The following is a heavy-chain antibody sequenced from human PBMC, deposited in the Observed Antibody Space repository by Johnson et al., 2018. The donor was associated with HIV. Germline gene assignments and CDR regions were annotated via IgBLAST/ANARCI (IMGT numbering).Heavy chain of an antibody. J-gene: IGHJ3*02. Sequence: VQLVESGGGVVPPGRSLRLSCAASGFTFSSNAMHWVRQAPGKGLEWVSGISWNSGSIGYADSVKGRFTISRDNAKNSLYLQMNSLRAEDTALYYCAKGGYDSEDAFDIWGQGTMVTVSS. CDR2: ISWNSGSI. CDR1: GFTFSSNA. CDR3: AKGGYDSEDAFDI. V-gene: IGHV3-9*01. D-gene: IGHD3-22*01.